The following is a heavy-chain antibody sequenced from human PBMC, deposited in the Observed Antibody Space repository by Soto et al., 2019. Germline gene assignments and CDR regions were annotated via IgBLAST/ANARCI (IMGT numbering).Heavy chain of an antibody. CDR2: INPSGGST. Sequence: GASVKVSCTASGCTFTSYYMPWVRQAPVRGREWMGIINPSGGSTSYAQKFQGRVTMTRATSTSTVYMELSSLRSEDTAVYYCARDTGLAYCGGDCYARHDPYSFYGMDVWC. CDR1: GCTFTSYY. CDR3: ARDTGLAYCGGDCYARHDPYSFYGMDV. J-gene: IGHJ6*02. V-gene: IGHV1-46*01. D-gene: IGHD2-21*02.